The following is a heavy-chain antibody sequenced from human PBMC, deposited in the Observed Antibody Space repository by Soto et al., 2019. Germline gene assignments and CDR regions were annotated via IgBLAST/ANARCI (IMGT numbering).Heavy chain of an antibody. CDR3: ARERAYGDYVRRLYYYGMDV. CDR1: GGTFSSYA. D-gene: IGHD4-17*01. CDR2: IIPIFVTA. V-gene: IGHV1-69*01. J-gene: IGHJ6*02. Sequence: QVQLVQSGAEVKKPGSSVKVSCKASGGTFSSYAISWVRQAPGQGLEWMGGIIPIFVTANYAQKFQGRVTSTADEATSTGYMELSSLRSEDTAVYYCARERAYGDYVRRLYYYGMDVWGQGTTVTVSS.